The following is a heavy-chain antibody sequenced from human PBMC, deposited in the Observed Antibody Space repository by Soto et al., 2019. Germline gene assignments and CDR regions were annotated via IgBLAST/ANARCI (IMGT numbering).Heavy chain of an antibody. CDR2: TNPNSGGT. CDR1: GYTFTAYN. V-gene: IGHV1-2*02. Sequence: SVKVSCKASGYTFTAYNMHWVRQAPGQGLEWMGWTNPNSGGTNYAQKFQGRVTMTRDTSISTAYMELSRLTSEDTAVYYCAPATMTFDYWGQGALVTVSS. D-gene: IGHD2-2*01. CDR3: APATMTFDY. J-gene: IGHJ4*02.